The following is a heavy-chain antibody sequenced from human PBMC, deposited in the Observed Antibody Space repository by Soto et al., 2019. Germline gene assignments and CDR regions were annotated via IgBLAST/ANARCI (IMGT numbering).Heavy chain of an antibody. D-gene: IGHD1-26*01. CDR1: GGSISSGGYY. V-gene: IGHV4-31*03. Sequence: QVQLQESGPGLVKPSQTLSLTCTVSGGSISSGGYYWSWIRQHPGKGLEWIGYMYSSGSTYYNPSLKSRVTISVDTSKNQFSLELGSVTAADTAVYYCAREGGIVGATAADYWGQGTLVTVSS. CDR3: AREGGIVGATAADY. CDR2: MYSSGST. J-gene: IGHJ4*02.